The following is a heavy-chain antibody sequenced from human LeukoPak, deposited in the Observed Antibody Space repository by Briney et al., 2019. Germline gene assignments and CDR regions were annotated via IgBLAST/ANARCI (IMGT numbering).Heavy chain of an antibody. CDR3: ARIPGRAYYDTRGYPQAPLDN. V-gene: IGHV4-34*01. D-gene: IGHD3-22*01. J-gene: IGHJ4*02. CDR1: GGPFSGYY. CDR2: INHSGSN. Sequence: SETLSLTCAAYGGPFSGYYWSWIRQPPGKGLEWIGEINHSGSNNYNPSFKSRVTISVDTSKNQFAMKLSSVTAADTAVYYCARIPGRAYYDTRGYPQAPLDNWGQGTLVTVSS.